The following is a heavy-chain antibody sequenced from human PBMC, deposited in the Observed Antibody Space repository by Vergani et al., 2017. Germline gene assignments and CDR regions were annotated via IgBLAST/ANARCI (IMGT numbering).Heavy chain of an antibody. Sequence: QVQLVHSGAEVKKPGSSVKVSCKASGGTFSSYTISWVRQAPGQGLEWMGRIIPILGIANYAQKFQGRVTITADKSTSTAYMELSSLRSEDTDVYYCASDFRGYCSGGSCYHEYFQHWGQGTLVTVSS. CDR3: ASDFRGYCSGGSCYHEYFQH. CDR2: IIPILGIA. D-gene: IGHD2-15*01. V-gene: IGHV1-69*02. J-gene: IGHJ1*01. CDR1: GGTFSSYT.